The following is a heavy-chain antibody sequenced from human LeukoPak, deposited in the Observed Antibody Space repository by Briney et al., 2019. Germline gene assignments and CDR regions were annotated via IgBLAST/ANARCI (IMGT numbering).Heavy chain of an antibody. V-gene: IGHV3-66*01. CDR3: ARAVGGSAYYQYFYGMDV. J-gene: IGHJ6*02. CDR2: ICTGGST. D-gene: IGHD6-19*01. Sequence: GGSLRLSCAASGFTVSSNYMSWVRRAPGKGLEWVSVICTGGSTYYADSVKGRFTISRDNSKNTLYPQMNSLRADDTAVYYCARAVGGSAYYQYFYGMDVWGQGTTVAVSS. CDR1: GFTVSSNY.